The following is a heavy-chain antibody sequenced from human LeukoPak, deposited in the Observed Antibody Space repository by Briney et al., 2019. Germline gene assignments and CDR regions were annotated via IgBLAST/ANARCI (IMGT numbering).Heavy chain of an antibody. J-gene: IGHJ4*02. CDR1: GFTFSSYG. CDR3: AKAPRGYCSGGSCYADY. Sequence: AGGSLRLSCAASGFTFSSYGMHWVRQAPGKGLEWVSAISGSGGSTYYADSVKGRFTISRDNSKNTLYLQMNSLRAEDTAVYYCAKAPRGYCSGGSCYADYCGQGTLVTVSS. D-gene: IGHD2-15*01. CDR2: ISGSGGST. V-gene: IGHV3-23*01.